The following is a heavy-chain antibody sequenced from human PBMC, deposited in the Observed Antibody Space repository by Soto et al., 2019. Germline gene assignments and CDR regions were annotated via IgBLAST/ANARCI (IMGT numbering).Heavy chain of an antibody. CDR3: ARENDPADAYYYYGMDV. J-gene: IGHJ6*02. V-gene: IGHV1-18*01. CDR2: ISAYNGNT. D-gene: IGHD1-1*01. CDR1: GYTFTSYG. Sequence: ASVKVSCKASGYTFTSYGISWVRQAPGQGLEWMGWISAYNGNTNYAQKLQGRVTMTTDTSTSTAYMELRSLRSDDTAVYYCARENDPADAYYYYGMDVWGQATTVTVSS.